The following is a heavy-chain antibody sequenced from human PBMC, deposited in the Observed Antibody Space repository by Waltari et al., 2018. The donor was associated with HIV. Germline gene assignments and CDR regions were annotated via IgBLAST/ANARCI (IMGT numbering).Heavy chain of an antibody. D-gene: IGHD6-13*01. J-gene: IGHJ4*02. CDR2: IHSSGGT. V-gene: IGHV3-53*01. CDR1: VFTVGSVL. Sequence: EVQLVESGGGLVQPGGSLRLSCAASVFTVGSVLITWVRQAPGKGLEWVSVIHSSGGTNYADSVKGRFTISRDNSKNTLYLQMNSLGAEDTAVYYCARDTTVVGTRYFDYWGRGTLVTVSS. CDR3: ARDTTVVGTRYFDY.